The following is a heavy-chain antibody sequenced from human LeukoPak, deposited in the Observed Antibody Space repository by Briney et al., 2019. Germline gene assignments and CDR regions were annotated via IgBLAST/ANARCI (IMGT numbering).Heavy chain of an antibody. J-gene: IGHJ4*02. CDR1: GGSISSYY. CDR2: IYTSGST. D-gene: IGHD3-22*01. Sequence: SETLSLTYTVSGGSISSYYWSWIRQPAGKGLEWIGRIYTSGSTNYNPSLKSRVTMSVDTSKNQFSLKLSSVTAADTAVYYCARDTHYYDSSGYWADYWGQGTLVTVSS. V-gene: IGHV4-4*07. CDR3: ARDTHYYDSSGYWADY.